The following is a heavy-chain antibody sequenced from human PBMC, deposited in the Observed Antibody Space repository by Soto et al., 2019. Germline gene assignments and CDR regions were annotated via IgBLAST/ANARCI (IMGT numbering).Heavy chain of an antibody. D-gene: IGHD3-10*01. V-gene: IGHV1-8*01. J-gene: IGHJ3*02. CDR3: ARGINYYDSGDDAFDI. CDR2: MNPNSGNT. CDR1: GYTFTSYD. Sequence: QVQLVQSGAEVKKPGASVKVSCKASGYTFTSYDINWVRQATGQGLEWMGWMNPNSGNTGYAQKFQGRVTMTRHTSISTAYMELSRLRSEDTAVYYCARGINYYDSGDDAFDIWGQGTMVTVSS.